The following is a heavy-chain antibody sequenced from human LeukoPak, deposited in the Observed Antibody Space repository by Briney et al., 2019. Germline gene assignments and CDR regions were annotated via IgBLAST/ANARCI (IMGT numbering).Heavy chain of an antibody. V-gene: IGHV3-74*01. J-gene: IGHJ4*02. Sequence: PGGSLRLSCAASGFTFSSYWMHWVRQAPGKGLVWVSRINSDGSSTSYADSVKGRFTISRDNAKNSLYLQMNSLRAEDTAVYYCARSTQSGYDSDYWGQGTLVTVSS. CDR2: INSDGSST. CDR3: ARSTQSGYDSDY. D-gene: IGHD5-12*01. CDR1: GFTFSSYW.